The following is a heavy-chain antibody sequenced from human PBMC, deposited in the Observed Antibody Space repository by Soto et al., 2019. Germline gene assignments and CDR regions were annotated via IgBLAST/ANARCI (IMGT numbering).Heavy chain of an antibody. CDR1: GGSISSGGYY. D-gene: IGHD4-17*01. CDR2: IYYSGST. Sequence: PSETLSLTCTVSGGSISSGGYYWSWIRQHPGKGLEWIGYIYYSGSTYYNPSLKSRVTISVDTSKNQFSLKLSSVTAADTTVYYCARGQKDYGDYPNWFDPWGQGTLVTVSS. V-gene: IGHV4-31*03. CDR3: ARGQKDYGDYPNWFDP. J-gene: IGHJ5*02.